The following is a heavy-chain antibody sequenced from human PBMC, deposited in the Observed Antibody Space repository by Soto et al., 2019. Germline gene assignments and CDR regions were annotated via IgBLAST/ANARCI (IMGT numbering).Heavy chain of an antibody. Sequence: QVQLVESGGGVVQPGRSLRLSCAASGFTFSSYAMHWVRQAPGKGLEWVAVISYDGSNKYYADSVKGRFTISRDNSKYTLYLQMNSLRAEDTAVYYCARETVVTARTPVWHYWAQGTLVTVSS. J-gene: IGHJ4*02. CDR1: GFTFSSYA. CDR2: ISYDGSNK. D-gene: IGHD2-21*02. CDR3: ARETVVTARTPVWHY. V-gene: IGHV3-30-3*01.